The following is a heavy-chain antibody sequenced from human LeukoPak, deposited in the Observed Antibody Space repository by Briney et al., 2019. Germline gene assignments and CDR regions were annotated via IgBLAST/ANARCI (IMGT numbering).Heavy chain of an antibody. Sequence: PGGSLRLSCAASGFTFSSYSMNWVRQAPGKGLEWVSSISSSSSYIYYADSVKGRFTISRDNAKNSLYLQMNSLRAEDTAVYYCARDRSRGIAVAGTGDYLDYWGQGTLVTVSS. CDR2: ISSSSSYI. CDR1: GFTFSSYS. V-gene: IGHV3-21*01. J-gene: IGHJ4*02. CDR3: ARDRSRGIAVAGTGDYLDY. D-gene: IGHD6-19*01.